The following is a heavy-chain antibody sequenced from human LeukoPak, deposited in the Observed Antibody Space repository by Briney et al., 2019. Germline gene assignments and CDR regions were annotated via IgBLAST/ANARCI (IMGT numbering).Heavy chain of an antibody. CDR1: GFTVSNKY. CDR2: ISSSGSTI. J-gene: IGHJ4*02. V-gene: IGHV3-11*04. Sequence: GGSLRLSCAASGFTVSNKYMTWVRRAPGRGLEWVSYISSSGSTIYYADSVKGRFTISRDNAKNSLYLQMNSLRDEDTAVYYCARDYVQDYWGQGTLVTVSS. D-gene: IGHD3-16*01. CDR3: ARDYVQDY.